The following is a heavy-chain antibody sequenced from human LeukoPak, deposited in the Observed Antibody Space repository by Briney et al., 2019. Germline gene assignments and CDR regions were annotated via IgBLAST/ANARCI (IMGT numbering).Heavy chain of an antibody. CDR2: LHYSGTP. V-gene: IGHV4-39*01. Sequence: SETLSLTCTVSDDSIRTNSYHWTWIRQPPGKGLEWVGSLHYSGTPYYSPSLSSRISIFVDTSKRQFSLQVRSVTASDTAMYYCSRGDDSYKQGNFWGQGTLVTVSS. J-gene: IGHJ4*02. D-gene: IGHD5-24*01. CDR1: DDSIRTNSYH. CDR3: SRGDDSYKQGNF.